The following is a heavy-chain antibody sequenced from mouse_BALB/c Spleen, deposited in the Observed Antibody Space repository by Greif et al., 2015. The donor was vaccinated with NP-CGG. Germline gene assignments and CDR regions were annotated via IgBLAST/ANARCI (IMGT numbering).Heavy chain of an antibody. V-gene: IGHV1S53*02. CDR1: GYTFTDHA. CDR2: ISPGNGDI. J-gene: IGHJ4*01. Sequence: LVESDAELVKTGASVKISCKASGYTFTDHAIHWVKQKPEQGLEWIGYISPGNGDIKYNEKFKGQATLTAEKSSSTAFMHLNSLTSAVSTVYFVKRSTYYGNYVHAMDYCVQLTSATVTS. D-gene: IGHD2-10*01. CDR3: KRSTYYGNYVHAMDY.